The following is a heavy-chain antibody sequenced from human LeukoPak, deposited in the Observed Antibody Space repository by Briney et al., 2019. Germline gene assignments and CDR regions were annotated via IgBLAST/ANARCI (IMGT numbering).Heavy chain of an antibody. Sequence: GASVEVSCKASGYTFTSYGISWVRQAPGQGLEWMGWISAYNGNTNYAQKLQGRVTMTTDTSTSTAYMELRSLRSDDTAVYYCARDDIVVVPAALSGRFDYWGQGTLVTVSS. D-gene: IGHD2-2*01. V-gene: IGHV1-18*01. CDR1: GYTFTSYG. J-gene: IGHJ4*02. CDR3: ARDDIVVVPAALSGRFDY. CDR2: ISAYNGNT.